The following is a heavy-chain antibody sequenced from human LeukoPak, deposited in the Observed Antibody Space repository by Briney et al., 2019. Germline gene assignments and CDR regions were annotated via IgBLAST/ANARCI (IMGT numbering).Heavy chain of an antibody. D-gene: IGHD1-14*01. Sequence: GGSLRLSCAASGFTFSSYAMSWVRQAPGKGLEWVSAISGSGGSTYYAASVKGRFTISRDNSRNSLYIQMNSLRTEDTAVYHCVRDQGQPYGYFESWGQGTLVTVSS. CDR1: GFTFSSYA. V-gene: IGHV3-23*01. CDR2: ISGSGGST. CDR3: VRDQGQPYGYFES. J-gene: IGHJ4*02.